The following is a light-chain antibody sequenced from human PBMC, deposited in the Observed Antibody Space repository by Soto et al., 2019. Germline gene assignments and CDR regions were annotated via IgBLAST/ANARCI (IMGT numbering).Light chain of an antibody. CDR1: QSVSSN. CDR3: QQYNNWPACT. J-gene: IGKJ1*01. Sequence: EIVMTQSPATLSVSPGERATLSCRASQSVSSNLAWYQQKPGQAPRLLIYGASTRATGIPARFSGSASGTEFTLTISSLQSEDFAVYYCQQYNNWPACTFGQGTKVEIK. CDR2: GAS. V-gene: IGKV3-15*01.